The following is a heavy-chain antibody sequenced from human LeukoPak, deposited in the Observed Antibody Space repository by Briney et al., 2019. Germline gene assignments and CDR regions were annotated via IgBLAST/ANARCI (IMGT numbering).Heavy chain of an antibody. D-gene: IGHD3-22*01. CDR1: GGTFSSYA. J-gene: IGHJ4*02. V-gene: IGHV1-69*13. CDR3: ARGDNYYDSSGYYYEPHYFDY. CDR2: IIPIFGTA. Sequence: ASVKVSCKASGGTFSSYAISWVRQAPGQGLEWMGGIIPIFGTANYAQKFQGRVTITADESTSTAYMELSSLRSEGTAVYYCARGDNYYDSSGYYYEPHYFDYWGQGTLVTVSS.